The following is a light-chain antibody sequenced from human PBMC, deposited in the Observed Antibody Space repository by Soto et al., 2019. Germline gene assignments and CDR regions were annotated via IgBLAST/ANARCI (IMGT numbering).Light chain of an antibody. CDR1: SSNIGSEY. Sequence: QSVLTQPPSASGTPGQRVTISCSGSSSNIGSEYVVWYQHLPGTAPKLLIYRNNQRPSGVPDRFAGSKSGTSASLAISGLRSEEEVDYYCAARDDSLRGHWVFGGGTKLTVL. CDR3: AARDDSLRGHWV. V-gene: IGLV1-47*01. CDR2: RNN. J-gene: IGLJ3*02.